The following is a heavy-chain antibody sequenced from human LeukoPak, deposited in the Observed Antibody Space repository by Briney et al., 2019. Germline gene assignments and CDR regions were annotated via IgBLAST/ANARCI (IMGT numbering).Heavy chain of an antibody. CDR2: ISYDGSNK. CDR3: AKDPRRYSRTGGYFDY. D-gene: IGHD6-13*01. CDR1: GFTFSSYV. V-gene: IGHV3-30*02. Sequence: GGSLRLSCAASGFTFSSYVMHWVRQAPGKGLEWVSFISYDGSNKYYADSVKGRFTISRDNSKNTLYLQMISLRTEDTAVYYCAKDPRRYSRTGGYFDYWGQGTLVTVSS. J-gene: IGHJ4*02.